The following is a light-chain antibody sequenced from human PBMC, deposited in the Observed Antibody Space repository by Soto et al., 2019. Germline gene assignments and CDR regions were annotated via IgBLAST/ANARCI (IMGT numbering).Light chain of an antibody. CDR1: SSDVGSYNF. CDR2: EVS. Sequence: QSALTQPASVSGSPGQSITISCTGTSSDVGSYNFVSWYQQHPGKAPKLMIYEVSMRPSGISNRFSGSKSGNTASLTISGLQAEYEADYYCSSHAGGSTFSYVFGTGTKLTVL. V-gene: IGLV2-23*02. J-gene: IGLJ1*01. CDR3: SSHAGGSTFSYV.